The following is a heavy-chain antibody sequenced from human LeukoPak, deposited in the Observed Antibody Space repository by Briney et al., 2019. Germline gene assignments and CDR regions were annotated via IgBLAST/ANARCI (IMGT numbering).Heavy chain of an antibody. V-gene: IGHV3-23*01. CDR2: ISGNGGST. CDR3: AKDMEWDLSGDYFDC. CDR1: GFTFSSYA. D-gene: IGHD1-26*01. J-gene: IGHJ4*02. Sequence: PGGSLRLSCAASGFTFSSYAMSWVRQAPGKGLEWVSAISGNGGSTYYADSVKGRFTISRDNSKNTLYLQMDSQRAEDPGLYYFAKDMEWDLSGDYFDCWGQGSEVTVRS.